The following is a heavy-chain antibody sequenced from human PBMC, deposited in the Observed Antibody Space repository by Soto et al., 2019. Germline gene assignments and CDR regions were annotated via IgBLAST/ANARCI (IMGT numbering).Heavy chain of an antibody. Sequence: SETLSLTCAVYGGSFSGYYWSWIRQPPGKGLEWIGEINHSGSTNYNPPLKSRVTISVDTSKNQFSLKLSSVTAADTAVYYCARGWFDPWGQGTLVTVSS. CDR2: INHSGST. CDR1: GGSFSGYY. CDR3: ARGWFDP. V-gene: IGHV4-34*01. J-gene: IGHJ5*02.